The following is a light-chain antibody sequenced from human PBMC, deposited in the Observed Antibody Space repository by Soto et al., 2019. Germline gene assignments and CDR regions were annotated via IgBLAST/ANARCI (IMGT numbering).Light chain of an antibody. CDR1: QGIRNF. CDR2: AAS. V-gene: IGKV1-27*01. J-gene: IGKJ3*01. Sequence: DIQMTQSPTSLSESVGDRVTITCRASQGIRNFVAWYQQKPGKAPKLLIYAASTLQSGVPSRFSGSGSGTDFTLTINRLQPENVATYSCQKYSSVPVFGPGTKVEIK. CDR3: QKYSSVPV.